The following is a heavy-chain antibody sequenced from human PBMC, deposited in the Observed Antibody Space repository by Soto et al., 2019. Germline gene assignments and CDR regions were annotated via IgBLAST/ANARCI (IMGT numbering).Heavy chain of an antibody. Sequence: QVQLVQSGAEVKKPGSSVKVSCKASGGTFSSYAISWVRQAPGQGLEWMGGIIPIFGTANYAQKFQGRVTITADECTSTAYMELSSLRSEDTAVYYCARAFSGYDPDPHYYYGMDVWGQGTTVTVSS. D-gene: IGHD5-12*01. CDR1: GGTFSSYA. J-gene: IGHJ6*02. CDR3: ARAFSGYDPDPHYYYGMDV. V-gene: IGHV1-69*01. CDR2: IIPIFGTA.